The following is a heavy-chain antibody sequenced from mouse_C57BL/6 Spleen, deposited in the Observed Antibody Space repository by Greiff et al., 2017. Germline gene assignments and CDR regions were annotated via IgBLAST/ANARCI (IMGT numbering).Heavy chain of an antibody. CDR2: INPNNGGT. CDR3: ARGYYGNYERGAWFAY. Sequence: EVQLQQSGPELVKPGASVKISCKASGYTFTDYYMNWVKQSHGKSLEWIGDINPNNGGTSYNQKFKGKATLTVDKSSSTAYMELRSLTSEDSAVYYCARGYYGNYERGAWFAYWGQGTLVTVSA. CDR1: GYTFTDYY. J-gene: IGHJ3*01. V-gene: IGHV1-26*01. D-gene: IGHD2-1*01.